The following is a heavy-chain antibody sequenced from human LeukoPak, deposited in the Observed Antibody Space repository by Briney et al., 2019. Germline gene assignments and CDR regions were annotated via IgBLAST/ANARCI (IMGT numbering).Heavy chain of an antibody. Sequence: SETLSLTCTVSGGSISSYYWSWIRQPAGKGLEWIGRIYTSGSTNYNPSLKSRVTMSVDTSKNQFSPKLSSVTAADTAVYYCARYLPNYYDSSGYYSLGFDYWGQGTLVTVSS. CDR2: IYTSGST. D-gene: IGHD3-22*01. J-gene: IGHJ4*02. CDR1: GGSISSYY. CDR3: ARYLPNYYDSSGYYSLGFDY. V-gene: IGHV4-4*07.